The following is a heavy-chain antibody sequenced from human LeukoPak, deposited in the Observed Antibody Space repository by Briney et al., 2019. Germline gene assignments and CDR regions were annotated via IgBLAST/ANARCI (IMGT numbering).Heavy chain of an antibody. Sequence: SVKVSCKASGGTFSSYAISWVRQAPGQGLEWMGGIIPIFGTANYAQKFQGRVTITADESTSTAYMELSSLRSEDTAVYYCARGWVETSSWEEYFDYWGQGTLVTVSS. V-gene: IGHV1-69*13. CDR3: ARGWVETSSWEEYFDY. CDR2: IIPIFGTA. J-gene: IGHJ4*02. CDR1: GGTFSSYA. D-gene: IGHD6-13*01.